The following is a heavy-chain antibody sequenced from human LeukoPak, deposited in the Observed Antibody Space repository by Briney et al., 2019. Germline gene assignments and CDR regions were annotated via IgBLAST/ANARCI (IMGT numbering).Heavy chain of an antibody. J-gene: IGHJ4*02. Sequence: LRLSCAASALSFSRYAMHWVRQAPGKGLERVAVISYDGSNKYYADSVEGRFTISRDNSKNIVYLQMNSLRAEDTAVFYCGRGARKSDDYGGFFDYWGQGTLVTVSS. CDR3: GRGARKSDDYGGFFDY. V-gene: IGHV3-30*04. D-gene: IGHD4-23*01. CDR1: ALSFSRYA. CDR2: ISYDGSNK.